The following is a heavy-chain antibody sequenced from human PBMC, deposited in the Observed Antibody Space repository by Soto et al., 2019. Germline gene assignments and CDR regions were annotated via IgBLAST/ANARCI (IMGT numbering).Heavy chain of an antibody. Sequence: EVQLVESGGGLVQPGGSLRLSCAASGFTFSSYWMSWVRQAPGKGLEWVANIKQDGSEKYYVDSVKGRFTISRDNAKNSLYLQMNSLRAEDTAVYYCARYDYQLQNSDVMDVWGQGTTVTVS. CDR2: IKQDGSEK. J-gene: IGHJ6*02. CDR1: GFTFSSYW. V-gene: IGHV3-7*03. CDR3: ARYDYQLQNSDVMDV. D-gene: IGHD2-2*01.